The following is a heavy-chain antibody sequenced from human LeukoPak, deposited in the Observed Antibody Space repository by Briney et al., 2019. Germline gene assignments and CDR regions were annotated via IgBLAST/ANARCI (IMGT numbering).Heavy chain of an antibody. Sequence: GSSVKVSCKASGGTFSSYAISWVRQAPGQGLEWMGGIIPIFGTANYAQKLQGRVTMTTDTSTSTAYMELRSLRSDDTAVYYCARTLGRFDPWGQGTLVTVSS. V-gene: IGHV1-69*05. J-gene: IGHJ5*02. CDR1: GGTFSSYA. CDR3: ARTLGRFDP. D-gene: IGHD7-27*01. CDR2: IIPIFGTA.